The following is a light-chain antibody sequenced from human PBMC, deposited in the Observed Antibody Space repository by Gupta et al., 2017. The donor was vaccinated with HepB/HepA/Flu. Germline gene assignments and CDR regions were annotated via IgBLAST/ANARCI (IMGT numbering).Light chain of an antibody. CDR1: QTVLSN. CDR3: QLNEDWPTWT. V-gene: IGKV3-15*01. CDR2: RAS. J-gene: IGKJ1*01. Sequence: EIVMTQSPDTLSVSPGERATLSCRASQTVLSNLAWYQHKPGQAPRLLIYRASIRATGMPDRFSGSGFGREFTLTISSRQSEEFAGYYCQLNEDWPTWTFGQGTKVEIK.